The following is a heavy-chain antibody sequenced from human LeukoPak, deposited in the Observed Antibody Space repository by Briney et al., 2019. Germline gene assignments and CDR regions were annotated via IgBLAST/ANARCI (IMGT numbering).Heavy chain of an antibody. D-gene: IGHD6-13*01. CDR1: GYTFTGYY. J-gene: IGHJ4*02. V-gene: IGHV1-2*02. Sequence: ASVKASCKASGYTFTGYYMHWVRQAPGQGLEWMGWINPNSGGTNYAQKFQGRVTMTRDTSISTAYMELSRLRSDDTAVYYCARGYSSSTQSFDYSGQGTRVTVSS. CDR3: ARGYSSSTQSFDY. CDR2: INPNSGGT.